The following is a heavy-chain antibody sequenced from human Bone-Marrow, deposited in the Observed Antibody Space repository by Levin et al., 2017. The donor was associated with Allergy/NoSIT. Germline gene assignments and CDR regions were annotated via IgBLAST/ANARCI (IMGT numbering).Heavy chain of an antibody. J-gene: IGHJ3*02. CDR3: ARGTYLYGPGDEGPGEDDVFDI. V-gene: IGHV5-51*01. D-gene: IGHD3-10*01. CDR2: ISPSDSDT. CDR1: GYSFSTYW. Sequence: GESLKISCKGSGYSFSTYWIAWVRQMSGKGLEWMGAISPSDSDTIYRPPFHAQVTISVDKSISTAYLHFSSLNASDTAVYYCARGTYLYGPGDEGPGEDDVFDIWGQGTKVIVSS.